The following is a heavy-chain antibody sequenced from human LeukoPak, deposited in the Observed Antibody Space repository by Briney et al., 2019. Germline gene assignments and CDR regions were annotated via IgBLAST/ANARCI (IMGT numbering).Heavy chain of an antibody. V-gene: IGHV3-23*01. CDR1: RFRITDYS. D-gene: IGHD2-2*01. CDR2: LGRSGENK. CDR3: VKDRPCETCMPMDD. J-gene: IGHJ6*02. Sequence: GGSLRLSCAASRFRITDYSMMWVRQAPGQGLEWVAGLGRSGENKYYADSVKGRFTISRDNSKDTMSLQMNSLRAEDSAIYFCVKDRPCETCMPMDDWGQGTTVTVSS.